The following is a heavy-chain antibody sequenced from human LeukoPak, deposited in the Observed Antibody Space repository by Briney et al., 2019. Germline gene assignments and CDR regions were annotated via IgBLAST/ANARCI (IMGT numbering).Heavy chain of an antibody. Sequence: PGGSLRLSCAASGFTFSSYAMHRVRQAPGKGLEYVSAISSNGGSTYYANSVKGRFTISRDNSKNTLYLQMGSLRAEDMAVYYCAKDKDTAMENYFDYWGQGTLVTVSS. J-gene: IGHJ4*02. D-gene: IGHD5-18*01. CDR2: ISSNGGST. CDR1: GFTFSSYA. V-gene: IGHV3-64*01. CDR3: AKDKDTAMENYFDY.